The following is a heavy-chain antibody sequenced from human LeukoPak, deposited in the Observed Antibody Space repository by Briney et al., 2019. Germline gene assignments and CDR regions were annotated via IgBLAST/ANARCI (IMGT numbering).Heavy chain of an antibody. CDR3: ATPPGVVVIN. J-gene: IGHJ4*02. CDR2: ISGSGGST. Sequence: GGFLRLSCAASGFTFSSYAMSWVRQAPGKGLEWVSAISGSGGSTYYADSVKGRFTISRDNSQNTLYLQMNSLRAEDTAVYYCATPPGVVVINWGQGTLVTVSS. CDR1: GFTFSSYA. V-gene: IGHV3-23*01. D-gene: IGHD3-22*01.